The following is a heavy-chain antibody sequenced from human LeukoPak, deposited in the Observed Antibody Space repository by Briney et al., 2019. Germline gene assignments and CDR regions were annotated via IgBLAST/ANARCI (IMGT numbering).Heavy chain of an antibody. V-gene: IGHV1-18*01. Sequence: ASVKVSCKSSGYTFTIYGITWVRHGPAQGLELMGLIHTYNGHTSYAQKLQGRVTMATDTSTSTAYMELRSLRSDDTGVYYCARDQYYDSKGWFARWGQGTLVTVSS. J-gene: IGHJ5*02. D-gene: IGHD3-22*01. CDR2: IHTYNGHT. CDR3: ARDQYYDSKGWFAR. CDR1: GYTFTIYG.